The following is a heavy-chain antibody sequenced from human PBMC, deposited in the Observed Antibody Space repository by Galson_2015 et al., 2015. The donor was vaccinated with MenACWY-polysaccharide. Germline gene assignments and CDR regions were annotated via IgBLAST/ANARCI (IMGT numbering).Heavy chain of an antibody. J-gene: IGHJ6*02. V-gene: IGHV3-30-3*01. CDR3: AIAYCDRTTCYGMDV. Sequence: SLRLSCAASGFTFSSYAIHWVRQAPGKGLEWVAVISYDGSNKYYADSLKGRFTISRDNSKNMLYLQMNSLRAEDTAVYYCAIAYCDRTTCYGMDVWGQGTTVTVSS. CDR2: ISYDGSNK. CDR1: GFTFSSYA. D-gene: IGHD2-2*01.